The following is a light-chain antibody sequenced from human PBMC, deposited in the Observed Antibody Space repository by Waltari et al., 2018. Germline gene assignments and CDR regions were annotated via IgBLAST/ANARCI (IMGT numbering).Light chain of an antibody. CDR2: AAS. Sequence: AIRMTQSPSSLSASTGDRVTITCRASQGISSYLAWSQQKPGKAPKLLIYAASTLQSGVPSRFSGSGSVTDFTLTISCLQSEDFATYYCQQYYSYPPTFGQGTKVEIK. CDR3: QQYYSYPPT. V-gene: IGKV1-8*01. J-gene: IGKJ1*01. CDR1: QGISSY.